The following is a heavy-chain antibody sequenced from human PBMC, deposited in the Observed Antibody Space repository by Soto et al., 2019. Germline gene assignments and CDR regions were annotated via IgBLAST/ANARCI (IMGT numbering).Heavy chain of an antibody. CDR1: GYTFTNYA. V-gene: IGHV1-18*01. J-gene: IGHJ4*02. CDR2: ISAYNGNT. Sequence: QFKLVQSGAEVKKPGASLKVSCKPSGYTFTNYAFSWVRQAPGQGLEWMGWISAYNGNTNYPQKLQGRVTMTTDTSTSTAYMELSSLRSDDTAVYYCARDLAAAGPFDCWGQGTLVTVSS. CDR3: ARDLAAAGPFDC. D-gene: IGHD6-13*01.